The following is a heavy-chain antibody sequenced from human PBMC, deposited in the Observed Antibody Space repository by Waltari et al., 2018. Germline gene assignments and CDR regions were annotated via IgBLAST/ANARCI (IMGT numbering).Heavy chain of an antibody. D-gene: IGHD3-22*01. CDR1: GFTFSSYS. V-gene: IGHV3-21*01. CDR3: ARVDYYDSSGPRRGAFDI. CDR2: ISRSSSYI. J-gene: IGHJ3*02. Sequence: EVQLVESGGGLVKPGGSLRLSCAASGFTFSSYSMNWVSQAPGKGLEGVSSISRSSSYIDYAESVKGRFTISRDNAKNSLYLQMNSLRAEDTAVYYCARVDYYDSSGPRRGAFDIWGQGTMVTVSS.